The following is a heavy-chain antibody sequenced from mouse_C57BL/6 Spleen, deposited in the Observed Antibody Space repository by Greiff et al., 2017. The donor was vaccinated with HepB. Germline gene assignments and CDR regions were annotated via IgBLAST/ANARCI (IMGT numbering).Heavy chain of an antibody. Sequence: VMLVESGPGLVAPSQSLSITCTVSGFSLTSYGVDWVRQSPGKGLEWLGVIWGVGSTNYNSALKSRLSISKDNAKSQVFLKMNSLQTDDTAMYYCATRTAQATPFAYWGQGTLVTVSA. V-gene: IGHV2-6*01. CDR2: IWGVGST. J-gene: IGHJ3*01. CDR1: GFSLTSYG. CDR3: ATRTAQATPFAY. D-gene: IGHD3-2*02.